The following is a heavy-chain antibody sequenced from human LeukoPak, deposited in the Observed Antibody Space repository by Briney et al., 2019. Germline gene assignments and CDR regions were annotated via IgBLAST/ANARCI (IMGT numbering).Heavy chain of an antibody. Sequence: GRSLRLSCAASGFTFSSYGMHWVRQAPGKGLEWVAVISYDGSNKYYADSAKGRFTISRDNSKNTLYLQMNSLRAEDTAVYYCAKTHSYPNYGDLYYYYGMDVWGQGTTVTVSS. CDR3: AKTHSYPNYGDLYYYYGMDV. CDR1: GFTFSSYG. CDR2: ISYDGSNK. J-gene: IGHJ6*02. V-gene: IGHV3-30*18. D-gene: IGHD4-17*01.